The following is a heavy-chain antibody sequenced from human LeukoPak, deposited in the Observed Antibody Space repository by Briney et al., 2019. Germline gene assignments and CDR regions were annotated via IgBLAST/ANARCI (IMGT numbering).Heavy chain of an antibody. J-gene: IGHJ3*02. CDR3: ASGWRADAFDI. Sequence: SETLSLTCAVYGGSFSGYYWSWIRQPPGKGLEWIGEINHRGSTNYNPSLKSRVTISVDTSKNQFSLKLSSVTAADTAVYYCASGWRADAFDIWGQGTMVTVSS. V-gene: IGHV4-34*01. CDR1: GGSFSGYY. CDR2: INHRGST.